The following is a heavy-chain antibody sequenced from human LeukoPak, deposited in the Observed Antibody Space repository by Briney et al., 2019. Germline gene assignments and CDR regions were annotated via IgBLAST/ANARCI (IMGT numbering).Heavy chain of an antibody. J-gene: IGHJ3*02. V-gene: IGHV4-34*01. CDR3: AREPCSSGGSCYEFDI. CDR2: INHSGST. CDR1: GFTFSSYA. D-gene: IGHD2-15*01. Sequence: KPGGSLRLSCAASGFTFSSYAMSWIRQPPGKGLEWIGEINHSGSTNYNPSLKSRVTISVDTSKNQFSLKLSSVTAADTAVYYCAREPCSSGGSCYEFDIWGQGTMVTVSS.